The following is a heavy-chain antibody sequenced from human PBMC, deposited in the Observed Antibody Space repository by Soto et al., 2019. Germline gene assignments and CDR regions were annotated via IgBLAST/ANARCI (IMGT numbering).Heavy chain of an antibody. CDR3: ARGDSVTTVTTIDY. J-gene: IGHJ4*02. CDR2: ISSTSSFI. CDR1: GFTVSSHS. Sequence: EVQLVESGGGLVKPGGSLRLSCAASGFTVSSHSMNWVRQAPGKGLEWVSSISSTSSFIYYTDSVKGRFTISRDNAKNSLYLQMNSLRAEDTAVYYCARGDSVTTVTTIDYWGQGSLVTVYS. D-gene: IGHD4-17*01. V-gene: IGHV3-21*02.